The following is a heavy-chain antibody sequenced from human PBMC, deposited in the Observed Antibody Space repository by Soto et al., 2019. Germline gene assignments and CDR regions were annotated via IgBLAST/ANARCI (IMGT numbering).Heavy chain of an antibody. D-gene: IGHD3-22*01. V-gene: IGHV4-34*01. CDR1: GGSFSGYY. J-gene: IGHJ4*02. CDR3: ARRMIVVGSFDY. Sequence: QVQLQQWGAGLLKPSETLSLTCAVYGGSFSGYYWSWIRQPPGKGLEWIGEINHSGSTNYNPSLKSRVTISVDTSKNQFSLKLSSVTAADTAVYYCARRMIVVGSFDYWGQGTLVTVSS. CDR2: INHSGST.